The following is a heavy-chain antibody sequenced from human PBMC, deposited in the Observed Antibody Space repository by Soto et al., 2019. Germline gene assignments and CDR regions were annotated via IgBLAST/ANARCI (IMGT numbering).Heavy chain of an antibody. CDR3: ARFSGSYYYAMDV. J-gene: IGHJ6*04. V-gene: IGHV4-34*01. Sequence: SERLCLPCAVCAGSSSGCYWGWIRQPPGKGLEWIGEINHSGVTNYKPSLKRRVTISVDTSKNQFSLQLKSVTAADTALYYCARFSGSYYYAMDVWGKGSTVT. CDR2: INHSGVT. CDR1: AGSSSGCY. D-gene: IGHD6-19*01.